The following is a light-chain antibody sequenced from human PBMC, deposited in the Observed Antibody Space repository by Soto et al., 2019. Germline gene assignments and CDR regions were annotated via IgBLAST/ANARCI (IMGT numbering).Light chain of an antibody. CDR1: QSISSW. CDR3: QQYNSYST. V-gene: IGKV1-5*01. J-gene: IGKJ1*01. CDR2: DAS. Sequence: DIQMTQSPSNLSSSFGDRVTITCRASQSISSWLAWYQQKPGKAPKLLIYDASSLESGVPSRFSGSGSGTEFTLTISSLKPDDFATYYCQQYNSYSTFGQGTKVDIK.